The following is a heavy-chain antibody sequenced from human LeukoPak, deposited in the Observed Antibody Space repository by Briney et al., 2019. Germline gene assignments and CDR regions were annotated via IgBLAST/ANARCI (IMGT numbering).Heavy chain of an antibody. CDR2: IYSSGST. D-gene: IGHD6-19*01. J-gene: IGHJ3*02. Sequence: SETLSPTCAVYGGSFSSYYWSWIRQPAGKGLEWIGRIYSSGSTNYNPSVKSRVTMSIDTSKNQFSLKLSSVTAADTAVYYCARHKYSSGWPPEGAFDIWGQGTMVTVSS. CDR3: ARHKYSSGWPPEGAFDI. CDR1: GGSFSSYY. V-gene: IGHV4-59*10.